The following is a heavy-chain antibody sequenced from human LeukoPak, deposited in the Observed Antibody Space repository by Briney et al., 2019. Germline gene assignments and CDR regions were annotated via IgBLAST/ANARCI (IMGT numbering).Heavy chain of an antibody. CDR3: ARGRPHGNDY. D-gene: IGHD4-23*01. Sequence: HPGGSLRLSCAASGFTSSSYWMNWVRQAPGKGLVWVSRIASDGSSTTYADSVKGRFSISRDNAKNTLYLQMNSLRVEDTAVYYCARGRPHGNDYWGQGTLVTVSS. J-gene: IGHJ4*02. V-gene: IGHV3-74*01. CDR2: IASDGSST. CDR1: GFTSSSYW.